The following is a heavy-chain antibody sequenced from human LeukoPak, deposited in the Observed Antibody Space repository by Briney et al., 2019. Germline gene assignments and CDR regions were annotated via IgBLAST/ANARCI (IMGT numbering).Heavy chain of an antibody. CDR2: ISGDGSNT. V-gene: IGHV3-74*01. CDR1: GFTFTSYY. J-gene: IGHJ4*02. D-gene: IGHD5-24*01. CDR3: ARDSGEMATTYVFDY. Sequence: GGSLRLSCAASGFTFTSYYMHWVRQAPGKGLVWVSRISGDGSNTIYADSAKGRFTISRDNAKNTVYLQMNSLRAEDTAVYYCARDSGEMATTYVFDYWGQGTLVTVSS.